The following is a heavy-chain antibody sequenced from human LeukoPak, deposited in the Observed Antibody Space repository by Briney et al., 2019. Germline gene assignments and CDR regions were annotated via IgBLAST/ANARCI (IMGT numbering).Heavy chain of an antibody. CDR2: IKQDGSER. J-gene: IGHJ4*02. D-gene: IGHD3-22*01. CDR1: GFSMSVYW. CDR3: ARDWGAYYHFFDY. Sequence: GGSLRLSCEASGFSMSVYWMSWVRQAPGKGLEWVGNIKQDGSERNYVDSVKGRFTISRDNAKKSLYLQMISLRAEDTAVYYCARDWGAYYHFFDYWGQGTLVTVSS. V-gene: IGHV3-7*01.